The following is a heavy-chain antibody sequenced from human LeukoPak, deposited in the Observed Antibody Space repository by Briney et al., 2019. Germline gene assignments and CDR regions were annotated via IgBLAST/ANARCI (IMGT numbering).Heavy chain of an antibody. J-gene: IGHJ6*03. CDR2: IYPGDSDT. D-gene: IGHD6-19*01. V-gene: IGHV5-51*03. CDR1: GYSFTSYW. Sequence: PGESLKISCTGSGYSFTSYWIGWVRQMPGKGLEWMGIIYPGDSDTRYSPSFQGQVTISADKSISTAYLQWSSLKASDTAMYYCATQRWLVPQNYYYYYMDVWGKGTTATVSS. CDR3: ATQRWLVPQNYYYYYMDV.